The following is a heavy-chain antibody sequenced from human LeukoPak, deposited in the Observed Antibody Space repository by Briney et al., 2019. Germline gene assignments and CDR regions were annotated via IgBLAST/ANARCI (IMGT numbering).Heavy chain of an antibody. CDR3: ATDVIRGFY. Sequence: SETLSLTCTVSGGSISSSTYYWGWVRQPPGMGLEWIGSIYSSGSTYYNSSLKSRITVSVDTSKNQFSLKVRSMTAADTAVYYCATDVIRGFYWGQGILVTVSS. CDR1: GGSISSSTYY. V-gene: IGHV4-39*02. D-gene: IGHD3-10*01. J-gene: IGHJ4*02. CDR2: IYSSGST.